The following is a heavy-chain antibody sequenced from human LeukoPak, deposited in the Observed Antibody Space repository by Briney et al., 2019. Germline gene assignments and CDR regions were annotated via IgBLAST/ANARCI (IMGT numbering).Heavy chain of an antibody. Sequence: GGSLRLSCAASRFSFNDAWMSWVRQAPGKGLEWVGRIKRKTDGGTTDYAAPVKGRFTISRDDSKTSLYLQMNNLKTEDTAVYYCTTDTRRVVVPKWGQGTLVTVSS. D-gene: IGHD2-15*01. CDR1: RFSFNDAW. J-gene: IGHJ4*02. CDR2: IKRKTDGGTT. V-gene: IGHV3-15*01. CDR3: TTDTRRVVVPK.